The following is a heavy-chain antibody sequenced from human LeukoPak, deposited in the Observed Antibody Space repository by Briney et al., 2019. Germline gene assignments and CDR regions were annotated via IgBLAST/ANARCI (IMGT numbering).Heavy chain of an antibody. CDR2: IKSKGDGGIT. D-gene: IGHD3-10*01. V-gene: IGHV3-15*01. Sequence: PGGSLRLSCAASGFSFSPAWMSWVRQAPGKGLEWVGRIKSKGDGGITDYAAPVKDRFTISRDDSKNTLYLEINSLKVEDTAVYFCTTERIQEGHCVGDLFYYFDYSGQGTLVTVSS. CDR1: GFSFSPAW. J-gene: IGHJ4*02. CDR3: TTERIQEGHCVGDLFYYFDY.